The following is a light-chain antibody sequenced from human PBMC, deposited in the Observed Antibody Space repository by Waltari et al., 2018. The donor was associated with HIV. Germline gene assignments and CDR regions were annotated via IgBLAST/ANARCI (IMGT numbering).Light chain of an antibody. J-gene: IGLJ2*01. V-gene: IGLV3-21*04. CDR3: QVWDSGIVV. Sequence: SSVLTQPPSVSMAPGKTARITCGGYNIGSKSVHWYQQKPGQAPVLVIYDDSDRPSGIPERFSGSNSGNTATLTSSRVEAGDEADYYCQVWDSGIVVFGGGTKVTVL. CDR2: DDS. CDR1: NIGSKS.